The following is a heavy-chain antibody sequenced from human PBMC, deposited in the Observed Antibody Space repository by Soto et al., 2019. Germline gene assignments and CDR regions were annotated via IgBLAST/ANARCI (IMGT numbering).Heavy chain of an antibody. J-gene: IGHJ3*01. CDR3: AKDLVEMATSY. CDR1: GFTFSSYA. V-gene: IGHV3-23*01. CDR2: ISGSGGST. Sequence: GSLRLSCAASGFTFSSYAMSWVRQAPGKGLEWVSAISGSGGSTYYADSVKGRFTISRDNSKKTLYRQMNSLRAEDTAVYYCAKDLVEMATSYGGQGTMVTVSS. D-gene: IGHD5-12*01.